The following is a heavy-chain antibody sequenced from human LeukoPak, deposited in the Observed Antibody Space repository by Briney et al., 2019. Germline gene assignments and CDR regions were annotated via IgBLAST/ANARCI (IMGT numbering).Heavy chain of an antibody. V-gene: IGHV1-46*01. J-gene: IGHJ6*02. D-gene: IGHD3-10*01. CDR1: GYTFTSYY. Sequence: GASVKVSFKASGYTFTSYYMHWVRQAPGQGLEWMGIINPSGGSTSYAQKFQGRVTMTRDTSTSTVYMELSSLRSEDTAVYYCARDIRVVRANYYGMDVWGQGTTVTVSS. CDR2: INPSGGST. CDR3: ARDIRVVRANYYGMDV.